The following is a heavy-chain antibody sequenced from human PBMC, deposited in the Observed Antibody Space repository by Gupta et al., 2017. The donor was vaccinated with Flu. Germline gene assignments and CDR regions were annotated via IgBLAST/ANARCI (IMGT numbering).Heavy chain of an antibody. Sequence: EVQLVASGGGLVQPGGSLSPSCAASGSTFSTSWMTWVRQAPGEGLKWVANIKEDGTEKNYVNSMKGRFTISRDNAKNSLYLQMNSLRAEDTAVYYCARDRAYATFDIWGQGTMVTVSS. V-gene: IGHV3-7*01. J-gene: IGHJ3*02. CDR2: IKEDGTEK. CDR3: ARDRAYATFDI. D-gene: IGHD2-21*01. CDR1: GSTFSTSW.